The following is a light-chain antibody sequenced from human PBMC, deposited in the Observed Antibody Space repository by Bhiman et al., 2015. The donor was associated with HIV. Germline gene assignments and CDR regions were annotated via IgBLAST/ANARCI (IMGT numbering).Light chain of an antibody. J-gene: IGLJ2*01. CDR2: DVI. CDR3: SSYISSSTSRFV. Sequence: QSALTQPPSASGSPGQSVTISCTGSSSDIGAYNYVSWYHQPPGKAPTLKIYDVINRPSGVSNRFSGSKSGNTASLTISGLQAEDEADYYCSSYISSSTSRFVFGGGTKLTVL. V-gene: IGLV2-14*03. CDR1: SSDIGAYNY.